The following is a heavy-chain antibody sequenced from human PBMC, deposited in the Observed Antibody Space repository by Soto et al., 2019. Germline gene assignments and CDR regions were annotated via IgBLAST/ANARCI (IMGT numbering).Heavy chain of an antibody. CDR1: GYTFTSYA. J-gene: IGHJ4*02. CDR3: ARDLAFGLSDY. V-gene: IGHV1-3*01. CDR2: INAGNGNT. Sequence: ASVKVSCKASGYTFTSYAMHWVRQAPGQRLEWMGWINAGNGNTKYSQKFQGRVTITRDTSASTGYIELSSLRSEDTAVYYCARDLAFGLSDYWGQGTLVTVSS. D-gene: IGHD3-10*01.